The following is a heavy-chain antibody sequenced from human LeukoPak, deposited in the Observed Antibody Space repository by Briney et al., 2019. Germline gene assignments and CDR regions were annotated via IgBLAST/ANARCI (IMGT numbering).Heavy chain of an antibody. V-gene: IGHV1-2*02. Sequence: GASVKVSCKASGYTFTGYYMHWVRQAPGQGLEWMGWINPNSGGTNYARKFQGRVTMTRDTSISTAYMELSRLRSDDTAVYYCARGRSGWTEDAFDIWGQGTMVTVSS. CDR1: GYTFTGYY. CDR3: ARGRSGWTEDAFDI. D-gene: IGHD6-19*01. J-gene: IGHJ3*02. CDR2: INPNSGGT.